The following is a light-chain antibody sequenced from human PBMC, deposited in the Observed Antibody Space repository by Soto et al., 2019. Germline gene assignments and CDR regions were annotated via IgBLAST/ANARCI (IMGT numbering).Light chain of an antibody. V-gene: IGLV1-40*01. CDR3: QSYDSSLSGPV. Sequence: QPVLTQPPSVSGAPGQRVTISCTGSSSNIGAGYVHWYQQLPGTAPKLLIYGNSNRPSGVPDRFSGSKSGTSASLAITGLQAEDEADYYCQSYDSSLSGPVFGGGTKLTVL. CDR1: SSNIGAGY. J-gene: IGLJ3*02. CDR2: GNS.